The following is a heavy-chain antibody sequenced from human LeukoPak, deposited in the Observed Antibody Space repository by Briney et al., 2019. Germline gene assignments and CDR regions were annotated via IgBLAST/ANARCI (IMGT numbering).Heavy chain of an antibody. Sequence: GGSLRLSCAASGFTFSSYAMSWVRQAPGKGLEWLSAISGSGGSTYYADSVKGRFTISRDNSKNTLYLQMNSLRAEDTAVYYCAKDYGSGSYYNVNGIDYWGQGTLVTVSS. CDR3: AKDYGSGSYYNVNGIDY. CDR1: GFTFSSYA. D-gene: IGHD3-10*01. J-gene: IGHJ4*02. CDR2: ISGSGGST. V-gene: IGHV3-23*01.